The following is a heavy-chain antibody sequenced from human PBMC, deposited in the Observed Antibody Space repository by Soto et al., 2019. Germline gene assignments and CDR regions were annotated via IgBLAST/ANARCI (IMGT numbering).Heavy chain of an antibody. CDR2: ISYDGSNK. V-gene: IGHV3-30*18. D-gene: IGHD6-13*01. Sequence: QVQLVESGGGVVQPGRSLRLSCAASGFTFSSYGMHWVRQAPGKGLEWVADISYDGSNKYYADSVKGRFTISRDNSKNTLYLQMNSLRAEDTAVYYCAKDGEKQQLADGMDVWGQGTTVTVSS. J-gene: IGHJ6*02. CDR3: AKDGEKQQLADGMDV. CDR1: GFTFSSYG.